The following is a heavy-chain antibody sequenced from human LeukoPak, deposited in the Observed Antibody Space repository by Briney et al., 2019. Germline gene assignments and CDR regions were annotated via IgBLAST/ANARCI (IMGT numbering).Heavy chain of an antibody. CDR3: ARVSPYYYYMDV. CDR2: IKQDGSEK. J-gene: IGHJ6*03. Sequence: GGSLRLSCAASGFPFSKSWMNWVRQAPGKGLEWVANIKQDGSEKYYVDSVKGRFTISRDNAKNSLYLQMNSLRAEDTAVYYCARVSPYYYYMDVWGKGTTVTVSS. CDR1: GFPFSKSW. V-gene: IGHV3-7*01.